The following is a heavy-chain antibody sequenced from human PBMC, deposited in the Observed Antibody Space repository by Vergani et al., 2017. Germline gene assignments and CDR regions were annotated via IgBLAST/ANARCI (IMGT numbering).Heavy chain of an antibody. CDR3: ARALVLVRAKHYYFDY. V-gene: IGHV4-61*02. CDR1: GGSISSGSYY. CDR2: IYTSGST. D-gene: IGHD3-10*01. J-gene: IGHJ4*02. Sequence: QVQLQESGPGLVKPSQTLSLTCTVSGGSISSGSYYWSWIRQPAGKGLEWIGRIYTSGSTNYNPSLKSRVTISVDTSKNQFSLKLSSVTAADTAVYYCARALVLVRAKHYYFDYWGQGTLVTVSS.